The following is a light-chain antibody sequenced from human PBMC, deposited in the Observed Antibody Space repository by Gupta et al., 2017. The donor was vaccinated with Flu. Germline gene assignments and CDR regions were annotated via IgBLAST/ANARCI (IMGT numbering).Light chain of an antibody. V-gene: IGKV1-39*01. J-gene: IGKJ1*01. CDR2: DVY. CDR3: RQRVNNWSS. CDR1: QRISTN. Sequence: DIQMSQSPSSLSASVGDRVTITCRASQRISTNLDWYQQKPGKAPNFLIYDVYKAQSGVTSRISGSRTGRDFTLTIIRRQPADFATYYCRQRVNNWSSFGRGTKVEIK.